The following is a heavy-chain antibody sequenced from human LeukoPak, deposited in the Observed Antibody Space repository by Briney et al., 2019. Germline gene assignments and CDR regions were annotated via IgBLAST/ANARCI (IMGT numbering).Heavy chain of an antibody. V-gene: IGHV3-9*01. Sequence: GGSLRLSCAASGFTFSSYAMSWVRQAPGKGLEWVSGINWNSVHIGYADSVRGRFTISRDNAQRSVYLQIFSLRPEDTALYYCSTSRPDRFLDSWGQGTLVTVST. J-gene: IGHJ4*02. CDR2: INWNSVHI. CDR1: GFTFSSYA. D-gene: IGHD1-14*01. CDR3: STSRPDRFLDS.